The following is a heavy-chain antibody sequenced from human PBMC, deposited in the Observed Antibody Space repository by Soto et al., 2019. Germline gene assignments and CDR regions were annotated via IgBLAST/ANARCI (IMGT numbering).Heavy chain of an antibody. CDR2: MNPNSGNT. V-gene: IGHV1-8*01. J-gene: IGHJ6*03. D-gene: IGHD6-13*01. CDR3: ARGRRKAAAGNYYYYMDV. CDR1: GYTFTSYD. Sequence: EASVKVSCKASGYTFTSYDINWVRQATGQGLEWMGWMNPNSGNTGYAQKFQGRVTMTRNTSISTAYMELSSLRSEDTAVYYCARGRRKAAAGNYYYYMDVWGKGTTVTVSS.